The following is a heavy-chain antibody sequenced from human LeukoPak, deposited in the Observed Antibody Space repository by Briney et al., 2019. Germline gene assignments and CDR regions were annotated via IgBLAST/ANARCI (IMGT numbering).Heavy chain of an antibody. V-gene: IGHV3-23*01. CDR2: ISGSGGST. J-gene: IGHJ6*02. D-gene: IGHD3-10*01. CDR1: GSTFSSYA. CDR3: AKGGDGYYGSGSYFRYYYYYYGMDV. Sequence: PGGSLRLSCAASGSTFSSYAMSWVRQAPGKGLEWVSAISGSGGSTYYADSVKGRLTISRDNSKNTLYLQMNSLRAEDTAVYYCAKGGDGYYGSGSYFRYYYYYYGMDVWGQGTTVTVSS.